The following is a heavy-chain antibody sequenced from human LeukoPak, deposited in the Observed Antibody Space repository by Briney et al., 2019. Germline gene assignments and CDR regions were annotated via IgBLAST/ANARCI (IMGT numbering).Heavy chain of an antibody. D-gene: IGHD3-3*01. Sequence: ASVKVSCKASGYTFTSYYMHWVLQAPGQGLDWTGIINPSGGSTSYAQKFQGRVTMTRDTSTSTVYMELSSLRSEDTAVYYCAREDFWSGYYFDYWGQGTLVTVSS. CDR3: AREDFWSGYYFDY. V-gene: IGHV1-46*01. J-gene: IGHJ4*02. CDR1: GYTFTSYY. CDR2: INPSGGST.